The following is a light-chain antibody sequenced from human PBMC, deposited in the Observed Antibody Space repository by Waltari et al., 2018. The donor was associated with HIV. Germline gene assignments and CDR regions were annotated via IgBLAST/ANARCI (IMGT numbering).Light chain of an antibody. CDR3: QAWDSNTAHVL. Sequence: SYDLTQPPSVSVSPGQTASITCSGDKLGDKYASWYQQKAGQSPVLFIFQDRQRPSGTPDRFSGSNAGNTATLTISGTQAMDEADYYCQAWDSNTAHVLFGGGTKVTVL. V-gene: IGLV3-1*01. J-gene: IGLJ2*01. CDR2: QDR. CDR1: KLGDKY.